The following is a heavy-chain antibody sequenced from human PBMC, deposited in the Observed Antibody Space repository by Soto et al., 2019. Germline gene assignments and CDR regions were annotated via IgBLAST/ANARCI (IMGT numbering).Heavy chain of an antibody. Sequence: QVQLQESGPGLVKPSDTLSLSCTVSGGSISSYYWNWIRQPAGKGLEWIGRIYSSGATNYNPSLKSRVTLSTDTSPNHSSLRLTSVTPADTAVYYCAREHKVVNDFEFWGQGILVTVSS. V-gene: IGHV4-4*07. CDR2: IYSSGAT. D-gene: IGHD2-15*01. CDR3: AREHKVVNDFEF. J-gene: IGHJ4*02. CDR1: GGSISSYY.